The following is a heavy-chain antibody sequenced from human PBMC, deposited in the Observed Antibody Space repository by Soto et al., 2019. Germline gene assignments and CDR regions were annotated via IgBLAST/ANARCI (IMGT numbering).Heavy chain of an antibody. CDR3: AKEFWGSWYFDL. CDR1: GFTSSSYG. D-gene: IGHD3-16*01. CDR2: ISSDASDK. V-gene: IGHV3-30*18. Sequence: QVQLVESGGGVVQPGRSLRLSWAASGFTSSSYGMHWVRQAPGKGLEWVAVISSDASDKYYADSVKGRFTISRDNSKNTLYLQMNSLRAEDTAVYYCAKEFWGSWYFDLWGRGTLVAFSS. J-gene: IGHJ2*01.